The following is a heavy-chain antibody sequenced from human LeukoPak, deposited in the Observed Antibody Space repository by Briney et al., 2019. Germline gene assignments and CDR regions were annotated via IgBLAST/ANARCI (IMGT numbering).Heavy chain of an antibody. J-gene: IGHJ4*02. CDR3: ASRIVPSTDFDY. V-gene: IGHV4-34*01. CDR2: INDSGRT. Sequence: GSLRLSCAASGFTFSSYSMNWVRQPPGKGLEWIGEINDSGRTNYNPSLKSRVTISVDTSKNQFSLKLSSVTVADTAVYYCASRIVPSTDFDYWGQGSLVTVSS. CDR1: GFTFSSYS. D-gene: IGHD5-12*01.